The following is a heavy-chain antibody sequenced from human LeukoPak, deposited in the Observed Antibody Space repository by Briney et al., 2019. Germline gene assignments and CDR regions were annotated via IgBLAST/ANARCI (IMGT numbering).Heavy chain of an antibody. J-gene: IGHJ3*02. Sequence: PSETLSLTCAVYGGSFSGYYWSWIRQPPGKGLEWIGEINHSGSTNYNPSLKSRVTISVDTSKNQFSLKLSSVTAADTAVYYCARRRSRTGLRYFDFGVAFDIWGQGTMVTVSS. V-gene: IGHV4-34*01. CDR3: ARRRSRTGLRYFDFGVAFDI. CDR1: GGSFSGYY. D-gene: IGHD3-9*01. CDR2: INHSGST.